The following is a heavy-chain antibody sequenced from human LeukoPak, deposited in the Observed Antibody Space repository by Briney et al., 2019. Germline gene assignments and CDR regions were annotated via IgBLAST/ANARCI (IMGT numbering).Heavy chain of an antibody. CDR1: GGSTSSYY. CDR3: ARHHRYDFWSARGAFDI. D-gene: IGHD3-3*01. J-gene: IGHJ3*02. V-gene: IGHV4-59*01. Sequence: SETLSLTCTVSGGSTSSYYWSWIRQPPGKGLEWIGYIYYSGSTNYNPSLKSRVTISVDTSKNQFSLKLSSVTAADTAVYYCARHHRYDFWSARGAFDIWGQGTMVTVSS. CDR2: IYYSGST.